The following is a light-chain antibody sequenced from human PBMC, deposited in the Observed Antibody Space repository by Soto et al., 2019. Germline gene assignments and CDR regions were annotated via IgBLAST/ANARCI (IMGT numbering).Light chain of an antibody. Sequence: DIQMTQSPSSLSASIGDRVTITCRARQTVNTYLHWYQQKPGKAPKLLIYAASNLQSGVPSRFNGSGSGTKFTLSLNSLQPEDFATYYCQQGYSNPWTFGQGTKVEIK. J-gene: IGKJ1*01. CDR3: QQGYSNPWT. V-gene: IGKV1-39*01. CDR1: QTVNTY. CDR2: AAS.